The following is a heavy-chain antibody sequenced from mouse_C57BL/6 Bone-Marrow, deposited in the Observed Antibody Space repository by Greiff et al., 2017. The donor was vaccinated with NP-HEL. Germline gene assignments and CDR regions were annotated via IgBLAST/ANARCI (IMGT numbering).Heavy chain of an antibody. J-gene: IGHJ2*01. CDR3: ARKLRNYFDY. CDR2: ISSGSSTI. CDR1: GFTFSDYG. Sequence: EVMLVESGGGLVKPGGSLKLSCAASGFTFSDYGMHWVRQAPEKGLEWVAYISSGSSTIYYADTVKGRFTISRDNAKNTLFLQMTSLRSDDTAMYYCARKLRNYFDYWGQGTTLTVSS. V-gene: IGHV5-17*01. D-gene: IGHD3-2*02.